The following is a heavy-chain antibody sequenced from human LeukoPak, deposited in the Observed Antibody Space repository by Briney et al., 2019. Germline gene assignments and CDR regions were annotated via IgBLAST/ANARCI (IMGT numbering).Heavy chain of an antibody. V-gene: IGHV1-2*02. D-gene: IGHD2-15*01. CDR1: GYTFTGYY. J-gene: IGHJ5*02. Sequence: GASVKVSCKASGYTFTGYYMHWVRQATGQGREWIGWINPNSGGTNYAQKFQGRVTMTRDTSISTAYMELSRLRSDDTAVYYCARGRYCSGGSCYFSWFDPWGQGTLVTVSS. CDR3: ARGRYCSGGSCYFSWFDP. CDR2: INPNSGGT.